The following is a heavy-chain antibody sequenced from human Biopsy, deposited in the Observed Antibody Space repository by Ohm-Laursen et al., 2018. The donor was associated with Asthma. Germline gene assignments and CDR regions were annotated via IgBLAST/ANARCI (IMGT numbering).Heavy chain of an antibody. CDR2: VYWTGST. J-gene: IGHJ4*02. D-gene: IGHD6-19*01. CDR3: VRAVRNEQWLAPFDY. CDR1: GGSISSFY. Sequence: GTLSLTCSVYGGSISSFYWSWIRQSPEKGPEWMGYVYWTGSTNYNPSLKSRITMSVDTSKNRMFLELISVTAADTAIYYCVRAVRNEQWLAPFDYWGQGKPVTVSS. V-gene: IGHV4-59*01.